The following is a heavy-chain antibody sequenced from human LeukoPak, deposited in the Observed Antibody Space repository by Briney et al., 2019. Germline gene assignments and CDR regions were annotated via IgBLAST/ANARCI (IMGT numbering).Heavy chain of an antibody. J-gene: IGHJ6*02. Sequence: GGSLRLSCAASGFTFSSYGMHWVRQAPGKGLEWVAVISYDGSNKYYADSVKGRFTISRDNSKNTLYLQMNSLRAEDTAVYYCAKDLETYYYDSSGYFGYYYYGMDVWGQGTTATVSS. V-gene: IGHV3-30*18. D-gene: IGHD3-22*01. CDR1: GFTFSSYG. CDR3: AKDLETYYYDSSGYFGYYYYGMDV. CDR2: ISYDGSNK.